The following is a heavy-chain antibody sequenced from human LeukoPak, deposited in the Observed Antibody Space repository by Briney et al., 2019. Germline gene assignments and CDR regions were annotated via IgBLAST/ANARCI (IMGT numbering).Heavy chain of an antibody. D-gene: IGHD3-10*01. Sequence: PGGSLRLSCAASGFTFSSYWMSWVRQAPGKGLEWVANIKQDGSEKYYVDSVKGRFTISRDNAKNSLYLQMNSLRAEDTAVYYCARSSGTMVRGVMGDYFDYWGQGTLVTVSS. CDR1: GFTFSSYW. CDR3: ARSSGTMVRGVMGDYFDY. CDR2: IKQDGSEK. J-gene: IGHJ4*02. V-gene: IGHV3-7*01.